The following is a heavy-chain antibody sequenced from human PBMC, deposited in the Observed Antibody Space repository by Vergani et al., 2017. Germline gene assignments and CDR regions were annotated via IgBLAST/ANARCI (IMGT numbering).Heavy chain of an antibody. J-gene: IGHJ6*03. D-gene: IGHD3-16*01. Sequence: QVHLVESGGGVVQPGRSLRLSCEASVFKFSQFVMHWVRQGPGKGLEWVAFISYDGSKTQYADSEKGRVTISRDNSKNTVGLEMSSLRVDDTATYYCARDVWDCSGISCFLRAGEFYYMDVWGQGNTVTVSS. CDR2: ISYDGSKT. V-gene: IGHV3-33*05. CDR1: VFKFSQFV. CDR3: ARDVWDCSGISCFLRAGEFYYMDV.